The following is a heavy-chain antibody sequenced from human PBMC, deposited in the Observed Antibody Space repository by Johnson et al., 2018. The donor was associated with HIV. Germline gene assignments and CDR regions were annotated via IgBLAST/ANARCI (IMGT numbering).Heavy chain of an antibody. CDR2: IYSGGST. CDR1: GFTVSSNY. D-gene: IGHD4-17*01. J-gene: IGHJ3*02. CDR3: AREVDYAVNTQHLDAFDI. V-gene: IGHV3-66*01. Sequence: MLLVESGGGLVQPGGSLRLSCAASGFTVSSNYMSWVRQAPGKGLEWVSVIYSGGSTYYADCVKGRFTISRDNSKNTLYLQMNSLRAEDTAVYYCAREVDYAVNTQHLDAFDIWGQGTMVTVSS.